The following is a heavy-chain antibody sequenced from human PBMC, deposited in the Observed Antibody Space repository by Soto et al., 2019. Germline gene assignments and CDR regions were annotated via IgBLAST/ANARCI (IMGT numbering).Heavy chain of an antibody. CDR3: AKDREQGYCSGGSCYPLVDY. D-gene: IGHD2-15*01. Sequence: QVQLVESGGGVVQPGRSLRLSCAASGFTFSSYGMHWVRQAPGKGLEWVAVISYDGSNKYCADSVKGRFTISRDNSKNTLYLQMNSLRAEDTAVYYCAKDREQGYCSGGSCYPLVDYWGQGTLVTVSS. V-gene: IGHV3-30*18. CDR1: GFTFSSYG. CDR2: ISYDGSNK. J-gene: IGHJ4*02.